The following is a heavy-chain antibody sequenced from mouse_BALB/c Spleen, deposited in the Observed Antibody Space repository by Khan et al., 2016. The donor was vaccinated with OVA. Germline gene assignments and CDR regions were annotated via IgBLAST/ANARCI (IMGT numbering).Heavy chain of an antibody. CDR3: ARDGYSPWFAY. D-gene: IGHD2-3*01. CDR1: GFNIKDYY. Sequence: EQLKESGAELVRPGALVKLSCKASGFNIKDYYMHWVKQRPEQGLVWIGRIDPENGDTIYDPKFQGKASITSDTSSNTAYLQLSSLTSEDTAVYYCARDGYSPWFAYWGQGTLVTVSA. CDR2: IDPENGDT. J-gene: IGHJ3*01. V-gene: IGHV14-1*02.